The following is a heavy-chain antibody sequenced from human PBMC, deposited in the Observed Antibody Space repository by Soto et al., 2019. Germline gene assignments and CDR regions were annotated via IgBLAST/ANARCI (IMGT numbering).Heavy chain of an antibody. CDR1: GGTFSSYA. CDR3: ARGGPYGDYARAWFDP. V-gene: IGHV1-69*01. Sequence: QVQLVQSGAEVKKPGSSVKVSCKASGGTFSSYAISWVRQAPGQGLEWMGGIIPIFGTANYAQKFQGRVTITADESTSTAYMGLSSLRSEDTAVYYCARGGPYGDYARAWFDPWGQGTLVTVSS. D-gene: IGHD4-17*01. CDR2: IIPIFGTA. J-gene: IGHJ5*02.